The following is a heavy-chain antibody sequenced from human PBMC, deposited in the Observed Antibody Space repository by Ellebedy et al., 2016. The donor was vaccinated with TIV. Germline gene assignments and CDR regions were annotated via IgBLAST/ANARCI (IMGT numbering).Heavy chain of an antibody. D-gene: IGHD2-2*01. J-gene: IGHJ6*02. V-gene: IGHV4-59*12. CDR3: ARVVVPAAMPLYYYYAMDV. CDR2: IYYSGST. Sequence: MPSETLSLTCTVSGGSISSYYWNWIRQLPGKGLEWIGYIYYSGSTNYNPSPKSRVTFSGDTSKNQFSLKLSSVTAADTAVYYCARVVVPAAMPLYYYYAMDVWGQGTTVTVSS. CDR1: GGSISSYY.